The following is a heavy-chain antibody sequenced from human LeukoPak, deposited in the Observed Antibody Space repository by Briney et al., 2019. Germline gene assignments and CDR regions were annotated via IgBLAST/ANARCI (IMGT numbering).Heavy chain of an antibody. CDR2: ISYDGSNK. CDR1: GFTFSSYA. J-gene: IGHJ3*02. Sequence: PGGSLRLSCAASGFTFSSYAMHWVRQAPGKGLEWVAVISYDGSNKYYADSVKGRFTISRDNAKNSLYLQMNSLRADDTALYYCARRFRDGYDHDAFDIWGQGTMVTVSS. D-gene: IGHD5-24*01. V-gene: IGHV3-30*04. CDR3: ARRFRDGYDHDAFDI.